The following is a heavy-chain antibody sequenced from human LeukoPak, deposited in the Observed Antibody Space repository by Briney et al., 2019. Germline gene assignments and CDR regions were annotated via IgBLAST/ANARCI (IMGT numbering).Heavy chain of an antibody. CDR3: ASLGEVDRPPDVPQYYFDY. CDR1: GGSISSSSYY. J-gene: IGHJ4*02. D-gene: IGHD3-16*01. Sequence: SETLSLTCTVSGGSISSSSYYWGWIRQPPGKGLEWIGSIYYSGSTYYNPSLKSRVTISVDTSKNQFSLKLSSVTAADTAVYYCASLGEVDRPPDVPQYYFDYWGQGTLVTVSS. V-gene: IGHV4-39*07. CDR2: IYYSGST.